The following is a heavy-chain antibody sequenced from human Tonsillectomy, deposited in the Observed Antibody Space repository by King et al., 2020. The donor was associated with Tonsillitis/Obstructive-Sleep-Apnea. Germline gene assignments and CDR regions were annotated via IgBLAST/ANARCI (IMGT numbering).Heavy chain of an antibody. CDR1: GGSFSGYY. Sequence: VQLQQWGAGLLKPSETLSLTCAVYGGSFSGYYWSWIRQPPGKGLEWIGEINHSGITNYNPSLKSRVTISVDTSKNQFSLKLSSVTAAETAVYYGARGEAPDCSSTSCYIWFDPWGQGTLVTVSS. V-gene: IGHV4-34*01. CDR2: INHSGIT. D-gene: IGHD2-2*02. CDR3: ARGEAPDCSSTSCYIWFDP. J-gene: IGHJ5*02.